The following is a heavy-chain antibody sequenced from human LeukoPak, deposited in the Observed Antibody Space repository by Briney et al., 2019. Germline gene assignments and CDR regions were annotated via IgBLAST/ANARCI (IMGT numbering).Heavy chain of an antibody. CDR3: AKSRSGGSYYAFDI. CDR1: GFTFGDYA. D-gene: IGHD1-26*01. J-gene: IGHJ3*02. Sequence: PGRSLRLSCTASGFTFGDYAMSWVRQAPGKGLEWVSAISATGGSTYYADSVKGRFTISRDNSKNTLYLQMNSLRAENTAVCYCAKSRSGGSYYAFDIWGQGTMVTVSS. V-gene: IGHV3-23*01. CDR2: ISATGGST.